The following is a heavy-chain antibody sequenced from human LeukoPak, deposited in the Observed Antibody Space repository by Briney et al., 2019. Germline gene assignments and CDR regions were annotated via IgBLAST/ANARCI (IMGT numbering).Heavy chain of an antibody. Sequence: GGSLRLSCAASGFTFSSHSMNWVRQTPGKGLEWVSYISSGSSARYYADSVKGRFTISRDDARNSLYLQMNSLRAEDTAVYYCATYPDIVVVPAANAFDIWGQGTMVTVSS. CDR2: ISSGSSAR. CDR1: GFTFSSHS. D-gene: IGHD2-2*01. J-gene: IGHJ3*02. V-gene: IGHV3-48*01. CDR3: ATYPDIVVVPAANAFDI.